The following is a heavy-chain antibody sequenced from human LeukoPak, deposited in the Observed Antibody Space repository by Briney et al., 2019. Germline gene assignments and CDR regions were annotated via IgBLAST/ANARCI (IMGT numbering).Heavy chain of an antibody. V-gene: IGHV4-4*07. D-gene: IGHD6-13*01. CDR3: ARDALMGYSSWRLVTNAFDI. Sequence: SETLSLTCTVSGGSISSYYWSWIRQPAGKGLEWIGRIYTSGSTNYNPSLKSRVTMSVDTSKNQFSLKLSSVTAADTAVYYCARDALMGYSSWRLVTNAFDIWGQGTMVTVSS. CDR2: IYTSGST. J-gene: IGHJ3*02. CDR1: GGSISSYY.